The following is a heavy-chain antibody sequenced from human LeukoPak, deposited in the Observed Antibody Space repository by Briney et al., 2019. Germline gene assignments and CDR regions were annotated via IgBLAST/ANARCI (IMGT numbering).Heavy chain of an antibody. CDR1: GFTFSSYS. D-gene: IGHD4-17*01. J-gene: IGHJ1*01. CDR2: IKQDGSEK. V-gene: IGHV3-7*01. CDR3: ARSHKSFSPTAEYFQH. Sequence: PGGSLRLSRAASGFTFSSYSMNWVRQAPGKGLEWVANIKQDGSEKYYVDSVKGRFTISRDNAKNSLYLQMNSLRAEDTAVYYCARSHKSFSPTAEYFQHWGQGTLVTVSS.